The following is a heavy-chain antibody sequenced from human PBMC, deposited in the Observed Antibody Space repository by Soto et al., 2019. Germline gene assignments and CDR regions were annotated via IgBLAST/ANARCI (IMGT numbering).Heavy chain of an antibody. CDR3: ATYRHSSSPYYFDY. V-gene: IGHV3-66*01. J-gene: IGHJ4*02. CDR2: IYRDGST. Sequence: PGGSLRLSCAASGISVRNNHMSWVRQAPGKGLECVSVIYRDGSTYYADSVKGRFTLSRDNSKNTLYLQMNSLRAEDTAIYYCATYRHSSSPYYFDYWGQGALVTVSS. D-gene: IGHD6-13*01. CDR1: GISVRNNH.